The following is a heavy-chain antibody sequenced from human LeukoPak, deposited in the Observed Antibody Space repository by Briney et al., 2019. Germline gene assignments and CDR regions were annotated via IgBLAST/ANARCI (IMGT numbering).Heavy chain of an antibody. CDR3: ASTPLSDLDI. J-gene: IGHJ3*02. Sequence: PSETLSLTCSVTGVSITDYYWSWIRQPPGKGLEWIGYIYYKGYTNYSPSLKSRVTISMDTSKSQFSLKLRSVIAADTAVYYCASTPLSDLDIWGQGTMVIVSS. V-gene: IGHV4-59*01. CDR1: GVSITDYY. CDR2: IYYKGYT.